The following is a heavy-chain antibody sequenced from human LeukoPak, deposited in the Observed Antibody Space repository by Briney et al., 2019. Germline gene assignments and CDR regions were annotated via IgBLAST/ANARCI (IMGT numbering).Heavy chain of an antibody. J-gene: IGHJ5*02. Sequence: SETLSLTCTVSGVSIGSTHYYWGWIRQPAGKGLEWIGRVYFSGSTNYNPSLKGRVTISVDTSKNQFSLSLTSVTAADTAVYYCVKDGGHTALDPWGQGTQVTVSS. D-gene: IGHD3-16*01. CDR1: GVSIGSTHYY. CDR2: VYFSGST. CDR3: VKDGGHTALDP. V-gene: IGHV4-61*02.